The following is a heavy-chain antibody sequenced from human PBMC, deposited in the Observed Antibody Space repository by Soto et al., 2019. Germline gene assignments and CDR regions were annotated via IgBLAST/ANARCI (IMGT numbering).Heavy chain of an antibody. Sequence: SETLSLTCAVYGGSFSGYYWSWIRQPPGKGLEWIGEINYSGSTNYNPSLKSRVTMSVDTAKSQFSLRLSSVTAADTAVYYCARDRLASTGWPEAWGQGALVTAPQ. V-gene: IGHV4-34*01. D-gene: IGHD3-3*02. J-gene: IGHJ5*02. CDR1: GGSFSGYY. CDR3: ARDRLASTGWPEA. CDR2: INYSGST.